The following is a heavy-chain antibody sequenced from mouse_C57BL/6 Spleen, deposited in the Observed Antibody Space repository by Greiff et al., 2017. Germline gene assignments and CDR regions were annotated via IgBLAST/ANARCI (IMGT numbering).Heavy chain of an antibody. D-gene: IGHD1-1*01. J-gene: IGHJ3*01. CDR2: ISDGGSYT. V-gene: IGHV5-4*03. Sequence: EVKLVESGGGLVKPGGSLKLSCAASGFTFSSYAMSWVRQTPEKRLEWVATISDGGSYTYYPDNVKGRFTISRDNAKNNLYLQMSHLKSEDTAMYYCARRGLYGSSYPFAYWGQGTLVTVSA. CDR3: ARRGLYGSSYPFAY. CDR1: GFTFSSYA.